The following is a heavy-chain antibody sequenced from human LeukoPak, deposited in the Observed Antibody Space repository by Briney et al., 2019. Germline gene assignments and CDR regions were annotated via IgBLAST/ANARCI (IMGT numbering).Heavy chain of an antibody. D-gene: IGHD6-19*01. CDR1: GFTFSNAW. J-gene: IGHJ6*03. CDR2: IKSKTDGGTT. Sequence: GGSLRLSCAASGFTFSNAWMSWVRQAPGKGLEWVGRIKSKTDGGTTDYAAPVKGRFTISRDDSKNTLYLQMNSLKTEDTAVYYCTTPIRIAVAGYYYYYMDVWGKGTTVTVSS. CDR3: TTPIRIAVAGYYYYYMDV. V-gene: IGHV3-15*01.